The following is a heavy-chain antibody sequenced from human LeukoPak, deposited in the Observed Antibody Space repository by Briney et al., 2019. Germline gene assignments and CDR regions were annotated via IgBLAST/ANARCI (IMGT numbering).Heavy chain of an antibody. V-gene: IGHV4-61*02. CDR3: ARVPSYYGDYEDDAFDI. CDR1: GGSISSGSYY. J-gene: IGHJ3*02. D-gene: IGHD4-17*01. Sequence: SQTLSLTCTVSGGSISSGSYYWSWIRQPAGKGLEWIGRIYTSGSTNYNPSLKSRVTISVDTSKNQFSLKLSSVTAADTAVYYCARVPSYYGDYEDDAFDIWGQGTMVTVSS. CDR2: IYTSGST.